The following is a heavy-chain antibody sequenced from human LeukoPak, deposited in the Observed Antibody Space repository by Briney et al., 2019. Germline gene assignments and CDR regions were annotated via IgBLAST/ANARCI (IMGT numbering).Heavy chain of an antibody. D-gene: IGHD6-6*01. CDR3: ARDRYSSSSPDAFDI. CDR1: GGTFSSYV. Sequence: ASVKVSCKASGGTFSSYVISWVRQAPGQGLEWMGWISAYNGNTNYAQKLQGRVTMTTDTSTSTAYMELRSLRSDDTAVYYCARDRYSSSSPDAFDIWGQGTMVTVSS. V-gene: IGHV1-18*01. CDR2: ISAYNGNT. J-gene: IGHJ3*02.